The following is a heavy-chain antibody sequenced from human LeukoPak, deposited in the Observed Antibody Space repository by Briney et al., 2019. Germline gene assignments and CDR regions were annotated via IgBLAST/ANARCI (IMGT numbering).Heavy chain of an antibody. J-gene: IGHJ4*02. Sequence: ASVKVSCKASGYTFTSYAMHWVRQAPGQRLEWMGWINPNSGGTNYAQKFQGRVTMTRDTSISTAYMELSRLRSDDTAVYYCARGGGSYFDLGPQMSDYWGQGTLVTVSS. CDR2: INPNSGGT. CDR3: ARGGGSYFDLGPQMSDY. CDR1: GYTFTSYA. D-gene: IGHD1-26*01. V-gene: IGHV1-2*02.